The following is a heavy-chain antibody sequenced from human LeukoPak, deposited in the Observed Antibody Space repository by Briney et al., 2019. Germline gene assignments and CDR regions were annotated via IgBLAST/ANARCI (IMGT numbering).Heavy chain of an antibody. J-gene: IGHJ6*02. CDR2: IVVGSGNT. CDR1: GFTFTSSA. V-gene: IGHV1-58*02. D-gene: IGHD2-2*02. Sequence: SVKVSCKASGFTFTSSAMQWVRQARGQRLEWMGWIVVGSGNTNYAQKFQERVTITRDMSTSTAYMELSSLRSEDTAVYYCAAGLGYCSSTSCYRGYYYYGMDVWGQGTTVTVSS. CDR3: AAGLGYCSSTSCYRGYYYYGMDV.